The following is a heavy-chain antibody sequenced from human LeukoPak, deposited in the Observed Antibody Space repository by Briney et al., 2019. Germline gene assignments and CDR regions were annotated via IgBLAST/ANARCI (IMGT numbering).Heavy chain of an antibody. CDR2: IYYTGST. CDR1: GGSISTYY. CDR3: ARLYDILSGYDAFDI. V-gene: IGHV4-59*08. J-gene: IGHJ3*02. Sequence: PSQTLSLTCAVSGGSISTYYWSWIRQSPGKGLEWIGYIYYTGSTNYNPFLESRVTISVDTSKNQFSLKLSSVTAADTAVYYCARLYDILSGYDAFDIWGQGTMVTVSS. D-gene: IGHD3-9*01.